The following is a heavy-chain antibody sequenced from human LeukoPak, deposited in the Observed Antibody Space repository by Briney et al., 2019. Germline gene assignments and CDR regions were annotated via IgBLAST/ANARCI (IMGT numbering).Heavy chain of an antibody. D-gene: IGHD6-19*01. Sequence: GASVKVSCKASGYIFNSYAISWVRQAPGQGLEWMGRITVHNGQTNYAQRFQGRVSMTTDKSTSTAYMELSSLRSEGTAVYYCARAVAGTRSVYYYYYMDVWGKGTTVTVSS. V-gene: IGHV1-18*01. CDR2: ITVHNGQT. CDR3: ARAVAGTRSVYYYYYMDV. CDR1: GYIFNSYA. J-gene: IGHJ6*03.